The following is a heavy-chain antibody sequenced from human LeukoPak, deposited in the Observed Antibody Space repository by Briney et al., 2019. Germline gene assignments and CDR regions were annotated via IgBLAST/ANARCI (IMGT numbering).Heavy chain of an antibody. D-gene: IGHD3-3*01. CDR1: GYTFTSYG. J-gene: IGHJ6*02. CDR2: ISAYNGNT. Sequence: ASVKVSCKASGYTFTSYGISWVRQAPGQGLEWMGWISAYNGNTNYAQKLQGRVTMTRNTSISTAYMELSSLRSEDTAVYYCARTYDFWSGYRGYYGMDVWGQGTTVTVSS. V-gene: IGHV1-18*04. CDR3: ARTYDFWSGYRGYYGMDV.